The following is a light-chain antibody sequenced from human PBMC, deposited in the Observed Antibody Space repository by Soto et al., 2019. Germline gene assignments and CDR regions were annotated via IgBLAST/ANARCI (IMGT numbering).Light chain of an antibody. CDR2: YVS. J-gene: IGKJ2*01. CDR3: MQNTHCPTYT. V-gene: IGKV2-30*01. Sequence: EVVMTQSPLSLPVTLGQPASISCRSSQSLAYIDGNTYLTWFHQRPGQSPRRLIYYVSNRDSGVPGRFSGSGSVADFTLKITRVEAEDAGIYYCMQNTHCPTYTFGQGTKLEIK. CDR1: QSLAYIDGNTY.